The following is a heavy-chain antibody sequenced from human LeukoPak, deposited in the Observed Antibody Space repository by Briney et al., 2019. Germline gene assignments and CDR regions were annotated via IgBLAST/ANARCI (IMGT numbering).Heavy chain of an antibody. CDR2: ISGSDDST. CDR3: AKESDSGYDLDY. V-gene: IGHV3-23*01. D-gene: IGHD5-12*01. Sequence: PGGSLRLSCAASGFTFSSYAMSWVRQAPGKGLEWVSAISGSDDSTYYADSVKGRFTISRDNSKNTVYLQMNSLRAEDTAVYYCAKESDSGYDLDYWGQGTLVTISS. CDR1: GFTFSSYA. J-gene: IGHJ4*02.